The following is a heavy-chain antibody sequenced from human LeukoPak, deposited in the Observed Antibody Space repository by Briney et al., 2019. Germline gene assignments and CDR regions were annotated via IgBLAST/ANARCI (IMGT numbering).Heavy chain of an antibody. V-gene: IGHV4-59*01. J-gene: IGHJ3*02. CDR2: INTNGRT. Sequence: SETLSLTCAVSGGSIRDYQWSWIRQPPGKGLEWIGHINTNGRTDYNPSLRSRLTSSVDTSRDQFSLKLTSVTAADTAVYFCARDPTTVTKGLDIWGQGTMVTVSS. CDR1: GGSIRDYQ. D-gene: IGHD4-17*01. CDR3: ARDPTTVTKGLDI.